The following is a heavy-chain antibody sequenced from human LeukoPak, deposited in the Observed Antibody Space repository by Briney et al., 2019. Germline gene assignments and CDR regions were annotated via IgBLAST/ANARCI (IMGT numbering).Heavy chain of an antibody. CDR3: ARERYSSSYAFDI. CDR2: INHSGST. Sequence: SETLSLTCTVSGGSISSYYWSWIRQPPGKGLEWIGEINHSGSTNYNPSLKSRVTISVDTSKNQFSLMLSSVTAADTAVYYCARERYSSSYAFDIWGQGTMVTVSS. J-gene: IGHJ3*02. V-gene: IGHV4-34*01. CDR1: GGSISSYY. D-gene: IGHD6-13*01.